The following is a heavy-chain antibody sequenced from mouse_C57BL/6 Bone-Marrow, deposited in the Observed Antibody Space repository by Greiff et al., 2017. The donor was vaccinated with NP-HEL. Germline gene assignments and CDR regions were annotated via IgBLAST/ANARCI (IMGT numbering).Heavy chain of an antibody. CDR2: IRSKSNNYAT. J-gene: IGHJ4*01. D-gene: IGHD4-1*01. V-gene: IGHV10-1*01. CDR3: VGLWEGAMDY. Sequence: EVQRVESGGGLVQPKGSLKLSCAASGFSFNTYAMNWVRQAPGQGLEWVARIRSKSNNYATYYAVSVKDRFTISRDDSESMLYLLMNNSKTDDTAMYCCVGLWEGAMDYWGQGTTVTVSS. CDR1: GFSFNTYA.